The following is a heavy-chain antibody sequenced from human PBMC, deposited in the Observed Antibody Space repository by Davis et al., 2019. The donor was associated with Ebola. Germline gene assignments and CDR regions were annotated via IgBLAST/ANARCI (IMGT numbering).Heavy chain of an antibody. D-gene: IGHD4-17*01. CDR2: NYYSGST. J-gene: IGHJ4*02. V-gene: IGHV4-39*07. CDR3: ARFSWSVTTVTSDY. CDR1: GGSISSSSYY. Sequence: SETLSLTCNVSGGSISSSSYYWGWIRQPPGKGLEWIGSNYYSGSTYYNPSLKSRVTISVDTSKNQFSLKLSSVTAADTALYYCARFSWSVTTVTSDYWGQGTLVTVSS.